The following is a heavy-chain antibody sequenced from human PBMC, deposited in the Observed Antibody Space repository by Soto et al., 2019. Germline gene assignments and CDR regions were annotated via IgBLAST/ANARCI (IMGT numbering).Heavy chain of an antibody. CDR3: ARPQTVGAGTNFANYLDS. D-gene: IGHD3-10*01. CDR2: VSSDGTSK. CDR1: GFVFNTFA. V-gene: IGHV3-30*04. Sequence: LVESGGGVVQPGTSLRLSCAASGFVFNTFAMHWVRQAPGKGLEWVAVVSSDGTSKYTADSVKGRFTISRDNSKNTLYLQMTNLRPDDTAAYYCARPQTVGAGTNFANYLDSWGQGTLVSVSS. J-gene: IGHJ4*02.